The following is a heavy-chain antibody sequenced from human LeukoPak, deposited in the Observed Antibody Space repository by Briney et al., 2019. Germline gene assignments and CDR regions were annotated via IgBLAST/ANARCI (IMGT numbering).Heavy chain of an antibody. CDR1: GGSISSYY. J-gene: IGHJ4*02. D-gene: IGHD5-12*01. CDR2: IYYSGST. Sequence: SETLSLTCTVSGGSISSYYWSWIRQPPGKGLEWIGYIYYSGSTNYNPSLKSRVTISVDTSKNQFSLKLSSVTAADTAVYYCARYSGYDDGYDYWGQGTLVTVSS. V-gene: IGHV4-59*08. CDR3: ARYSGYDDGYDY.